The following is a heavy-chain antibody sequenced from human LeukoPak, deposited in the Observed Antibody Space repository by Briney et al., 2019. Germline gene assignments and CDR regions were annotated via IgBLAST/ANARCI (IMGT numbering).Heavy chain of an antibody. CDR1: GYTFTNNN. CDR2: INPADVGT. CDR3: AAPPLAGATPFDY. D-gene: IGHD1-26*01. Sequence: ASVKVSCKASGYTFTNNNIHWVRQAPGHGLEWMAIINPADVGTTYAQEFQGRVAVTRDTATSTVYMDLSSLKSEDTAVYYCAAPPLAGATPFDYWGQGTLVTVSS. J-gene: IGHJ4*02. V-gene: IGHV1-46*01.